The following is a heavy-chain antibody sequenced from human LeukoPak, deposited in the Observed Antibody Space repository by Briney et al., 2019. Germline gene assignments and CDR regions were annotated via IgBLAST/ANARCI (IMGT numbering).Heavy chain of an antibody. Sequence: SETLSLTCDVYGGSFSGYYWSWIRQPPGKGLEWIGYIYYSGSTNDNPSLKSRVTISVDTSKNQFSLKLSSVTAADTAVYYCARQYSGYEPFDYWGQGTLVTVSS. J-gene: IGHJ4*02. V-gene: IGHV4-59*08. CDR1: GGSFSGYY. CDR3: ARQYSGYEPFDY. D-gene: IGHD5-12*01. CDR2: IYYSGST.